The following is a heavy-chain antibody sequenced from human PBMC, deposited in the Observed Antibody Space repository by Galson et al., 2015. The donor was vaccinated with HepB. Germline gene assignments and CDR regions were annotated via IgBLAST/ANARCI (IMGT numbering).Heavy chain of an antibody. V-gene: IGHV3-21*01. Sequence: SLRLSCAASGFTFSSYSMNWVRQAPGKGLEWVSSISSSSSYIYYADSVKGRFTISRDNAKNSLYLQMNSLRAEDTAVYYCARDNDILTGYLDAFDIWGQGTMVTVSS. J-gene: IGHJ3*02. D-gene: IGHD3-9*01. CDR1: GFTFSSYS. CDR2: ISSSSSYI. CDR3: ARDNDILTGYLDAFDI.